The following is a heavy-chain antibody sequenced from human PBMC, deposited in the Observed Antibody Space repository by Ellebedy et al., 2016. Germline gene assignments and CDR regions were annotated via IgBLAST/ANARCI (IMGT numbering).Heavy chain of an antibody. CDR2: ISGSGGST. Sequence: GGSLRLSCAASGFTFSSCAMTWVRQAPGKGLEWVSAISGSGGSTYYVDSVKGRFTISRDNSKNTLYLQMRSLRAEDTAVYYCAKDLLIVAITTASDGFDIWGQGTKVTVSS. V-gene: IGHV3-23*01. J-gene: IGHJ3*02. CDR1: GFTFSSCA. D-gene: IGHD3-22*01. CDR3: AKDLLIVAITTASDGFDI.